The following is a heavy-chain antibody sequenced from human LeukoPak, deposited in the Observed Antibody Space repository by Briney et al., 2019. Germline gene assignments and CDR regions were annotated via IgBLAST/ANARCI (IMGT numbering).Heavy chain of an antibody. V-gene: IGHV3-30*18. CDR3: AKPRMEGSYYYGSGSYYNGYYFDY. J-gene: IGHJ4*02. CDR1: GFTFSSYG. D-gene: IGHD3-10*01. CDR2: ISYDGSNK. Sequence: PGGSLRLSCAASGFTFSSYGMHWVRQAPGKGLEWVTVISYDGSNKYYADSVKGRFTISRDNSKNTLYLQMNSLRAEDTAVYYCAKPRMEGSYYYGSGSYYNGYYFDYWGQGTLVTVSS.